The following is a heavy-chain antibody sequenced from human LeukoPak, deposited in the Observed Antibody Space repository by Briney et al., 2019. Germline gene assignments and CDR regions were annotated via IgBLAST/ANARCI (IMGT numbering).Heavy chain of an antibody. V-gene: IGHV3-23*01. Sequence: GGSLRLSCAASGFAFSSYAMSWVRQAPGKGLEWVSAISGSGGSTYYADSVKGRFAISRDNSKNTLYLQMNSLRAEDTAVYYCAKDRVAMIGYYFDYWGQGTLVTVSS. CDR1: GFAFSSYA. J-gene: IGHJ4*02. D-gene: IGHD2-2*01. CDR2: ISGSGGST. CDR3: AKDRVAMIGYYFDY.